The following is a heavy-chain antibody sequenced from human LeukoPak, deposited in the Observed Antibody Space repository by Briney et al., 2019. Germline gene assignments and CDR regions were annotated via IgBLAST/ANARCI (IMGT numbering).Heavy chain of an antibody. CDR1: GFTFSSYA. V-gene: IGHV3-23*01. J-gene: IGHJ4*02. CDR3: ARDLSLGGKNYED. Sequence: PGGSLRLSCAASGFTFSSYAMSWVRQAPGKGLEWVSAISGSGGSTYYADSVRGRFTISRDNSKNTLYLQMNSLRAEDTAVYYCARDLSLGGKNYEDWGQGTLVTVSS. D-gene: IGHD3-3*01. CDR2: ISGSGGST.